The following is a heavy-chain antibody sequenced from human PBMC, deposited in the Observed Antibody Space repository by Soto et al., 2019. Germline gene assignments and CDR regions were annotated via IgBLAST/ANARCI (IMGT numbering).Heavy chain of an antibody. CDR2: ISSSGSTI. Sequence: GGSLRLSCAASGFTFSDYYMSWIRQAPGKGLEWVSYISSSGSTIYYADSVKGRFTISRDNAKNSLYLQMNSLRAEDTAVYYCARADTWSGEPPYYFDYWGQGTLVTVSS. V-gene: IGHV3-11*01. J-gene: IGHJ4*02. CDR3: ARADTWSGEPPYYFDY. CDR1: GFTFSDYY. D-gene: IGHD3-3*01.